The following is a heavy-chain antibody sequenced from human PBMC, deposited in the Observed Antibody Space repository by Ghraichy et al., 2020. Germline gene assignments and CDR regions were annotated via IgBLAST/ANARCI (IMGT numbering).Heavy chain of an antibody. CDR2: MNPNSGNT. J-gene: IGHJ6*02. D-gene: IGHD2-2*01. CDR1: GYTFTSYD. V-gene: IGHV1-8*03. Sequence: ASVKVSCKASGYTFTSYDINWVRQATGQGLEWMGWMNPNSGNTGYAQKFQGRVTITRNTSISTAYMELSSLRSEDTAVYYCASGPRYCSSTSCHRPGMDVWGQGTTVTVSS. CDR3: ASGPRYCSSTSCHRPGMDV.